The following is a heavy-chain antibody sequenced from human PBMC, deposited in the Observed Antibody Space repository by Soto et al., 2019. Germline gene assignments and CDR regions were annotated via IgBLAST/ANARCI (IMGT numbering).Heavy chain of an antibody. V-gene: IGHV3-13*01. CDR1: GFTFSSYD. D-gene: IGHD3-3*01. J-gene: IGHJ6*03. Sequence: GGSLRLSCAASGFTFSSYDMHWVRQATGKGLEWVSAIGTAGDTYYPGSVKGRFTISRENAKNSLYLQMNSLRAGDTAVYYCARASYDFWSGPEPAPVYYYYYMDVWGKGTTVTVSS. CDR3: ARASYDFWSGPEPAPVYYYYYMDV. CDR2: IGTAGDT.